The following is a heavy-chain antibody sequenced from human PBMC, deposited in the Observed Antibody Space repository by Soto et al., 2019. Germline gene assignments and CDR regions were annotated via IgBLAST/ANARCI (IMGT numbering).Heavy chain of an antibody. CDR3: ARVGIGEDSSSWLYYYYYMDV. D-gene: IGHD6-13*01. CDR1: GYTFTSYG. CDR2: ISAYNGNT. Sequence: QVQLVQSGAEVKKPGASVKVSCKASGYTFTSYGISWVRQAPGQGLEWMGWISAYNGNTNYAQKLQGRVTMTTDTSTSTAYMELRSLRSDDTAVYYCARVGIGEDSSSWLYYYYYMDVWGKGTTVNVSS. V-gene: IGHV1-18*01. J-gene: IGHJ6*03.